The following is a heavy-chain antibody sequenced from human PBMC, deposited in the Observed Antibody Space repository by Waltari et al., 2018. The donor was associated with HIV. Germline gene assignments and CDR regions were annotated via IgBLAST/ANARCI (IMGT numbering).Heavy chain of an antibody. D-gene: IGHD4-17*01. V-gene: IGHV4-38-2*02. J-gene: IGHJ2*01. CDR1: GSSIRSTYY. CDR3: AGTLDYGGNSHFYFDL. CDR2: IHHSGNT. Sequence: QVQLQESGPGLGKPSETLSLTCTVSGSSIRSTYYWGWTRQPPGKGLEWIGNIHHSGNTYYNPSLKSRVTIAVDTSKNQFSLNLTSLTAADTALYFCAGTLDYGGNSHFYFDLWGRGALVTVSS.